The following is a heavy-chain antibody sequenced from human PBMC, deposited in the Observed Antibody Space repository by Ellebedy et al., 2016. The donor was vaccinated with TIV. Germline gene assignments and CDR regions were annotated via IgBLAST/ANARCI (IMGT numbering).Heavy chain of an antibody. V-gene: IGHV3-23*01. CDR1: GFTFSSCA. CDR2: ISGNGGST. Sequence: GESLKISCAASGFTFSSCAMSWVRQAPGKGLEWVSSISGNGGSTINADSVKGRFTISRDNSKNTLYLQMNSLRAEDTAIYYCAKNMRTVTTTIDYWGQGTLVTVSS. J-gene: IGHJ4*02. D-gene: IGHD4-17*01. CDR3: AKNMRTVTTTIDY.